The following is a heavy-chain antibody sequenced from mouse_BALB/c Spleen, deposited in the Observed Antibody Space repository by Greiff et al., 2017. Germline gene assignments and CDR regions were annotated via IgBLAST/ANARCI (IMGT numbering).Heavy chain of an antibody. CDR1: GFTFSSYA. D-gene: IGHD2-4*01. CDR2: ISSGGSYT. J-gene: IGHJ3*01. Sequence: DVKLVESGGGLVKPGGSLKLSCAASGFTFSSYAMSWVRQSPEKRLEWVAEISSGGSYTYYPDTVTGRFTISRDNAKNTLYLEMSSLKSEDTAMYYCARQGPMITTAWFAYWGQGTLVTVSA. V-gene: IGHV5-9-4*01. CDR3: ARQGPMITTAWFAY.